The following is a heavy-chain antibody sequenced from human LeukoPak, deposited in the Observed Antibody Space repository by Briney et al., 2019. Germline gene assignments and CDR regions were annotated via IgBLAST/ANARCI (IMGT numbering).Heavy chain of an antibody. V-gene: IGHV4-59*01. Sequence: PSETLSLTCTVSGGSISNYYWRWIRQPPGKGLEWVGYIYYSGSTNYNPSLKSRVTISVDTSKNQFSLKLSSVPAADTALYYCARSGLTMVRGVIRSFWFDPWGQGSLVTVSS. CDR1: GGSISNYY. CDR2: IYYSGST. CDR3: ARSGLTMVRGVIRSFWFDP. D-gene: IGHD3-10*01. J-gene: IGHJ5*02.